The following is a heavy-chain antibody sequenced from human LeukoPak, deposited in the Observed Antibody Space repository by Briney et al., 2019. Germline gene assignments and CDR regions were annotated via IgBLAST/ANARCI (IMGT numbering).Heavy chain of an antibody. CDR3: ARDAGGGLVAATNAFDI. CDR2: ISSSSSYI. J-gene: IGHJ3*02. Sequence: PGGSLRLSCAASGFTFSSYSMNWVRQAPGKGLEWASSISSSSSYIYYADSVKGRFTISRDNAKNSLYLQMNSLRAEDTAVYYCARDAGGGLVAATNAFDIWGQGTMVTVSS. D-gene: IGHD2-15*01. CDR1: GFTFSSYS. V-gene: IGHV3-21*01.